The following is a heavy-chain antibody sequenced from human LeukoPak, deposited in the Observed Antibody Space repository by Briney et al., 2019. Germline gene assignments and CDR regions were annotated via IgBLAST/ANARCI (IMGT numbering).Heavy chain of an antibody. J-gene: IGHJ4*02. V-gene: IGHV3-30*02. CDR1: GFTFSSYG. D-gene: IGHD3-10*01. CDR2: RRYDGSNK. CDR3: ANPTDYGSGSYYKGY. Sequence: GGSLRLSCAASGFTFSSYGMHWVRQAPGKGLEWVAFRRYDGSNKYYADSVKGRFTISRDNSKNTLYLQMNSLRAEDTAVYYCANPTDYGSGSYYKGYWGQGTLVTVSS.